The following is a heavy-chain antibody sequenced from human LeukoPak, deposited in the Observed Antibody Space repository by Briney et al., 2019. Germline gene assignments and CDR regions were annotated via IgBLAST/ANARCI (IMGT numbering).Heavy chain of an antibody. V-gene: IGHV3-64*01. Sequence: PGGSLRLSCAASGFTLSSYSMHWVRQAPGKGLQFVSAISSNGGSTYYANSVKGRFTISRDISKNTLYLQMGSLRPEDMAVYYCARVDSGSACASWGQGILVTVSS. CDR3: ARVDSGSACAS. J-gene: IGHJ1*01. CDR2: ISSNGGST. D-gene: IGHD6-19*01. CDR1: GFTLSSYS.